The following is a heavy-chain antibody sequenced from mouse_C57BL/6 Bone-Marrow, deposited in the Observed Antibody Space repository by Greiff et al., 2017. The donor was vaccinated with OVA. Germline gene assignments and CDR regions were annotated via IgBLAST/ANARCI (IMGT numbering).Heavy chain of an antibody. V-gene: IGHV5-15*01. D-gene: IGHD1-1*01. CDR3: ARTGSSPSYAMDY. CDR1: GFTFSDYG. CDR2: ISNLAYSI. Sequence: EVQGVESGGGLVQPGGSLKLSCAASGFTFSDYGMAWVRQAPRKGPEWVAFISNLAYSIYYADTVTGRFTISRENAKNTLYLEMSSLRSEDTAMYYCARTGSSPSYAMDYWGQGTSVTVSS. J-gene: IGHJ4*01.